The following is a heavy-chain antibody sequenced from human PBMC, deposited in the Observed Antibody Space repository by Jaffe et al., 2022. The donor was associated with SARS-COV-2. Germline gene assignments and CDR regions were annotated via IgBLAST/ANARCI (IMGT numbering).Heavy chain of an antibody. V-gene: IGHV3-7*01. CDR3: ARSPGVKGDSGSKWSTFNYYYYYMDV. CDR2: IKQDGSEK. J-gene: IGHJ6*03. Sequence: EVQLVESGGGLVQPGGSLRLSCAASGFTFSNYWMTWVRQAPGKGLEWVANIKQDGSEKYYVDSVRGRFTISRDNAKNSLYLQMDSLRVEDTAMFYCARSPGVKGDSGSKWSTFNYYYYYMDVWGRGTTVTVSS. CDR1: GFTFSNYW. D-gene: IGHD3-10*01.